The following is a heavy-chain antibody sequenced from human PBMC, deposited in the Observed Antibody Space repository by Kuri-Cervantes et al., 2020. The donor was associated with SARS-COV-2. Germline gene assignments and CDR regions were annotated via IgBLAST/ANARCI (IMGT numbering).Heavy chain of an antibody. D-gene: IGHD6-6*01. CDR2: INHSGST. Sequence: SQTLSLTCAVYGGSFSGYYWSWIRQPPGKGLEWIGEINHSGSTNYSPSLKSRVTISVDTSKNQFSLKLSSVTAADTAVYYCAREVSSEQLVAFDYWGQGTLVTVSS. V-gene: IGHV4-34*01. CDR1: GGSFSGYY. J-gene: IGHJ4*02. CDR3: AREVSSEQLVAFDY.